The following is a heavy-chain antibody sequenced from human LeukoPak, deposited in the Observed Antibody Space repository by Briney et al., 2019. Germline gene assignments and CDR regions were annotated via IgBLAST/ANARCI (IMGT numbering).Heavy chain of an antibody. CDR2: IYTSGST. CDR1: GGSISSYY. Sequence: SETLSLTCTVSGGSISSYYCSWIRQPAGKGLEWIGRIYTSGSTNYNPSLKSRVTISVDTSKNQFSLKLSSVTAADTAVYYCARTLGYSGYDYFDLWGRGTLVTVSS. CDR3: ARTLGYSGYDYFDL. D-gene: IGHD5-12*01. J-gene: IGHJ2*01. V-gene: IGHV4-4*07.